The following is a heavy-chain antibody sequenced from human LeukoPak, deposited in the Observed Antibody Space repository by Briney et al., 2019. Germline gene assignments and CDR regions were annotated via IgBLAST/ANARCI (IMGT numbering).Heavy chain of an antibody. Sequence: PSETLSLTCTVSGGSISSGSYYWIWIRQPAGKGLEWIGRIYTSGSTDYNPSLKSRVTVSADTSKNQFSLKLSSVTAADTAVYYCARGPYYDFWSGYPYFDYWGQGTLVTVSS. V-gene: IGHV4-61*02. J-gene: IGHJ4*02. CDR1: GGSISSGSYY. D-gene: IGHD3-3*01. CDR2: IYTSGST. CDR3: ARGPYYDFWSGYPYFDY.